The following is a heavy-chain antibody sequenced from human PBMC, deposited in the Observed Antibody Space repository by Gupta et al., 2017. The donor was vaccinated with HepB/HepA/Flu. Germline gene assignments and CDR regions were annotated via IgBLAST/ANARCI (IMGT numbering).Heavy chain of an antibody. V-gene: IGHV4-39*01. J-gene: IGHJ5*02. CDR2: IRYSGNT. D-gene: IGHD6-13*01. CDR1: GGSISSTNKY. CDR3: AREVKYRGYP. Sequence: QLQLQESGPGLVKPSETLSLTCTVSGGSISSTNKYWAWIRQPPGKGLEWIGSIRYSGNTDANSSLKSRVNITLESAKHQVSLKLRYVTAEDTAVYDGAREVKYRGYPGGQGTMVTVCS.